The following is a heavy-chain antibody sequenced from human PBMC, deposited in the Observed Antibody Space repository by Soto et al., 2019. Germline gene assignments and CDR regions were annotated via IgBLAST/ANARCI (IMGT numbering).Heavy chain of an antibody. J-gene: IGHJ4*02. Sequence: QVQLQESGPGLVKPSQTLSLTCTVSGGSITSSGYYWSWIRQHPGEGLEWIGFTSNSGSTSYKPSLNRRATISVDKSSTQSSLNLKTMTAAATAVYYCASGGGSTKVDYWGQGTLVTVSP. D-gene: IGHD3-16*01. CDR2: TSNSGST. CDR3: ASGGGSTKVDY. V-gene: IGHV4-31*03. CDR1: GGSITSSGYY.